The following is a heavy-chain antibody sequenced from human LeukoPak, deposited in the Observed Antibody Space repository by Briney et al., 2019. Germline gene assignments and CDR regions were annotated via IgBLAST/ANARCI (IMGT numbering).Heavy chain of an antibody. CDR3: ANLYGDFGLDY. CDR1: GFTFSSYG. CDR2: ISYDGINK. Sequence: PGGSLRLSCAASGFTFSSYGMHWVRRPPGKGLEWVAVISYDGINKYHADSVKGRFTITRDNSKNTLYLQMNSLRAEDTALYYFANLYGDFGLDYWGQGTLVTVSS. J-gene: IGHJ4*02. V-gene: IGHV3-30*18. D-gene: IGHD4-17*01.